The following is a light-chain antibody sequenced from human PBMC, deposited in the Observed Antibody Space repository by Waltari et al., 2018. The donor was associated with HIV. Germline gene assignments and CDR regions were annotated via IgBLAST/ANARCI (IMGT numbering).Light chain of an antibody. J-gene: IGKJ1*01. CDR2: KAS. CDR3: QHYNSYPWT. V-gene: IGKV1-5*03. Sequence: DIQMTQSPSTLSASVGDRVTITCRASQSISSWLAWYQQKPGKAANLLIYKASSLESGVPSRFSGSGSGTEFTLTISSLQPDDFATYYCQHYNSYPWTFGQGTKVEIK. CDR1: QSISSW.